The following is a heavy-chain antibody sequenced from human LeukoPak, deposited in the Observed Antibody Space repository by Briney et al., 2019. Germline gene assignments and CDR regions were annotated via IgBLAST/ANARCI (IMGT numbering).Heavy chain of an antibody. D-gene: IGHD2-2*01. CDR1: GFTCSGYG. V-gene: IGHV3-23*01. J-gene: IGHJ5*02. Sequence: GGSLILSCAASGFTCSGYGMKWVRQAPGKGLECVSGISGGGDSTDYADSVKGRFTISRDNSKNMLHLQMNSLRAEDTAVYYCAKGQVVRAAQNRCGPWGQGTLVSASS. CDR2: ISGGGDST. CDR3: AKGQVVRAAQNRCGP.